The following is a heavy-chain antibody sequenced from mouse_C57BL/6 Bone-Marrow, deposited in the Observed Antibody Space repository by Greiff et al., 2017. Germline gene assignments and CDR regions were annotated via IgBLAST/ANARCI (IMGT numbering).Heavy chain of an antibody. Sequence: EVHLVESGPGLVKPSQSLSLTCSVTGYSITSGYYWNWIRQFPGNKLEWMGYISYDGSNNYNPSLKNRISITRDTSKNQFFLKLNSVTTEDTATYYCARDGDWFFDYWGQGTTLTVSS. V-gene: IGHV3-6*01. J-gene: IGHJ2*01. CDR1: GYSITSGYY. D-gene: IGHD2-2*01. CDR2: ISYDGSN. CDR3: ARDGDWFFDY.